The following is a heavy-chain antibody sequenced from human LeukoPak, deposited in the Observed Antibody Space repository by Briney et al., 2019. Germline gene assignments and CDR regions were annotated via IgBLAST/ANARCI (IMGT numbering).Heavy chain of an antibody. CDR3: ARDPNTWRRVTFKAFDY. V-gene: IGHV1-8*02. CDR2: MNPNSGNT. D-gene: IGHD4-11*01. Sequence: ASVKVSCKASGYTFTSYDINWVRQATGQGLEWMGWMNPNSGNTGYAQKLQGRVTMTTDTSTSTAYMELRSLRSDDTAVYYCARDPNTWRRVTFKAFDYWGQGTLVTVSS. J-gene: IGHJ4*02. CDR1: GYTFTSYD.